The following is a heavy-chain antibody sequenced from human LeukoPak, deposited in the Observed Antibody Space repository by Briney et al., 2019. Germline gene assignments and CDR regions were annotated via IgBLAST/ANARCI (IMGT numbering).Heavy chain of an antibody. V-gene: IGHV3-48*04. D-gene: IGHD3-22*01. J-gene: IGHJ3*02. Sequence: GGSLRLYCAASGFTFSSYSMNWVRQAPGKGLEWVSYISSSGNTIYYADSVKGRFTISRDNAKNSLYLQMNSLRAEDTAVYYCARDRGPITMIVVPYDAFDIWGQGTMVTVSS. CDR1: GFTFSSYS. CDR2: ISSSGNTI. CDR3: ARDRGPITMIVVPYDAFDI.